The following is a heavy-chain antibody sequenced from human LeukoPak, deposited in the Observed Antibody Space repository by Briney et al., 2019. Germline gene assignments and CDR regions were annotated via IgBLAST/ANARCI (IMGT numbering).Heavy chain of an antibody. J-gene: IGHJ4*02. CDR2: ISWNSGSI. D-gene: IGHD2-21*01. Sequence: GGSLRLSCAASGFTFADYAMHWVRQAPGKGLEWVSGISWNSGSIGYADSVKGRFTISRDNAKNSLYLQMNSLRAEDTALYYCAKGSGEWGQGTLVTVSS. CDR1: GFTFADYA. CDR3: AKGSGE. V-gene: IGHV3-9*01.